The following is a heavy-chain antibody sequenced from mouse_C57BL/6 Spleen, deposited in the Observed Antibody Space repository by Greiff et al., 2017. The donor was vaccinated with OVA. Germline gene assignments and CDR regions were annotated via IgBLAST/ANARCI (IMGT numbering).Heavy chain of an antibody. Sequence: EVNVVESGGGLVQPGGSLSLSCAASGFTFTDYYMSWVRQPPGKALEWLGFISNKANGYTSEYSVSVKVRFTISRENSQSILDLQMKALRAEDSATYYCARWEVVAHWYFDVWGKGTTVTVSA. D-gene: IGHD1-1*01. CDR3: ARWEVVAHWYFDV. V-gene: IGHV7-3*01. J-gene: IGHJ1*03. CDR2: ISNKANGYTS. CDR1: GFTFTDYY.